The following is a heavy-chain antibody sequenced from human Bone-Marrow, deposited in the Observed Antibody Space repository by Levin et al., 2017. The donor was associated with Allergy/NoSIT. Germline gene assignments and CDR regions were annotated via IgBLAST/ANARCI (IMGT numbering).Heavy chain of an antibody. CDR3: AKEHSYDGLGKIGAPSYYYYGMDG. CDR1: GGSISSSNW. Sequence: TSETLSLTCAVSGGSISSSNWWSWVRQPPGKGLEWIGEIYHSGSTNYNPSLKSRVTISVDKSKNQFSLKLSSVTAADTAVYYCAKEHSYDGLGKIGAPSYYYYGMDGWGQGTTVTVSS. CDR2: IYHSGST. V-gene: IGHV4-4*02. D-gene: IGHD5-18*01. J-gene: IGHJ6*02.